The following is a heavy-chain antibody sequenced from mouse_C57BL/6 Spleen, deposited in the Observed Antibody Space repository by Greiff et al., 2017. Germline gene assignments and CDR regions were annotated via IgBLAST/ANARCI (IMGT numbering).Heavy chain of an antibody. D-gene: IGHD6-2*01. CDR3: ARGGDGSLFFH. CDR2: SNPGSGGT. J-gene: IGHJ3*01. CDR1: GYAFTNYL. V-gene: IGHV1-54*01. Sequence: VQLQQSGAELVRPGTSVKVSCKASGYAFTNYLIEWVKQRPGQGLEWIGVSNPGSGGTNSKEKFKGKATLTADKSSSTAHMQLSSVTSEDSAVYFCARGGDGSLFFHCGQGTLVTVSA.